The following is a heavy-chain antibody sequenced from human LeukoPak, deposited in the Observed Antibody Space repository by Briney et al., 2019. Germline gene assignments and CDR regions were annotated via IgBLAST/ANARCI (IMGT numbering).Heavy chain of an antibody. CDR3: ARLGDEIAVSGLKYYHYSHTDV. J-gene: IGHJ6*03. V-gene: IGHV4-59*01. CDR2: IYYKGTT. D-gene: IGHD6-19*01. CDR1: GGSIRDFY. Sequence: PSETLSLTCSVSGGSIRDFYWTWIRQPPGKGLEWIGYIYYKGTTNYNPSLRGRVLMSVDASRSQFSLSLTYVTPADTAVYFCARLGDEIAVSGLKYYHYSHTDVWGSGTTGAVSS.